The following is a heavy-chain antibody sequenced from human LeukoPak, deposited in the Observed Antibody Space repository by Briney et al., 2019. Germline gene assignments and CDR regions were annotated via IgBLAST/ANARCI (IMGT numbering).Heavy chain of an antibody. V-gene: IGHV3-53*01. J-gene: IGHJ3*02. CDR1: GFTVSSNY. D-gene: IGHD1-26*01. Sequence: RGSLRLSCAASGFTVSSNYMSWVRQAPGKGLEWVSVIYSGGSTYYADSVKGRFTISRDNSKNTLYLQMSSLRAEDTAVYYCARVREGSFDIWGQGTMVTVSS. CDR3: ARVREGSFDI. CDR2: IYSGGST.